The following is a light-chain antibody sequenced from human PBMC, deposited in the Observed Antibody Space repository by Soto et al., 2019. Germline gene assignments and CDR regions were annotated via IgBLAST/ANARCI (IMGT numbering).Light chain of an antibody. J-gene: IGLJ1*01. Sequence: QSVLTQPASVSGSPGQSITVSCTGTSSDVGGYKYVSWYQHHPGRAPKLMIYEVNNRPSGVSHRFSDSKSGNTASLTISGLQPEDEADYYCSSYTTSSTLVFGTGTKVTVL. V-gene: IGLV2-14*01. CDR3: SSYTTSSTLV. CDR1: SSDVGGYKY. CDR2: EVN.